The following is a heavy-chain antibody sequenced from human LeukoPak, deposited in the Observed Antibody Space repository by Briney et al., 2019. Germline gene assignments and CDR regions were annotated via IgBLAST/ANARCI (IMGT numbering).Heavy chain of an antibody. CDR1: GDSISSYY. V-gene: IGHV4-59*08. CDR3: ARWYSSGWAFDY. J-gene: IGHJ4*02. Sequence: SETLSLTCTVSGDSISSYYWNWIRQPPGKGLEWIGYIHYSGSTKYNPSLKSRVTISVDTSRNQFSLKLSSVTAADTAVYYCARWYSSGWAFDYWGQGTLVTVSS. D-gene: IGHD6-19*01. CDR2: IHYSGST.